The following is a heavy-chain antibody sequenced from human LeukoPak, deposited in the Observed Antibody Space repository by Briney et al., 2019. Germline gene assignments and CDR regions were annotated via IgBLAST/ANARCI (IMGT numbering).Heavy chain of an antibody. CDR1: GFTVSSNY. D-gene: IGHD1-26*01. J-gene: IGHJ5*02. V-gene: IGHV3-66*01. CDR2: IYSGGST. Sequence: GGSLRLSCAASGFTVSSNYMSWVRQAPGKGLEWVSVIYSGGSTYYADSVKGRFTISRDNAKNSLYLQMNSLRAEDTAVYYCARDLASRGSYLFDPWGQGTLVTVSS. CDR3: ARDLASRGSYLFDP.